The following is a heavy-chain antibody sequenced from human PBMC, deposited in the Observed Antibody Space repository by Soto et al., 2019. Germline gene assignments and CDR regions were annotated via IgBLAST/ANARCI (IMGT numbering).Heavy chain of an antibody. J-gene: IGHJ4*01. CDR3: ARGLLYSSSTSHFDY. CDR2: ISYDGSNK. Sequence: QVQLVESGGGVVQPGRSLRLSCAASGFTFSSYAMHWVRQAPGKGLEWVAVISYDGSNKYYADSVKGRFTISRDNSKNTLYLQMNSLRAEDTAVYYCARGLLYSSSTSHFDYWGHGTLVTVSS. V-gene: IGHV3-30-3*01. D-gene: IGHD6-6*01. CDR1: GFTFSSYA.